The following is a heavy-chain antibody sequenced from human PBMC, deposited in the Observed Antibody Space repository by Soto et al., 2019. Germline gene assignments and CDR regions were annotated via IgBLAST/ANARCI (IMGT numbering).Heavy chain of an antibody. V-gene: IGHV3-48*02. CDR1: GFTFSSYS. Sequence: GGSLRLSSAASGFTFSSYSMNWVRQAPGKGLEWVSYISSSSSTIYYADSVKGRFTISRDNAKNSLYLQMNSLRDEDTAVYYCARDKSHYYYYGMDVWGHGTTVTVSS. CDR2: ISSSSSTI. J-gene: IGHJ6*02. CDR3: ARDKSHYYYYGMDV.